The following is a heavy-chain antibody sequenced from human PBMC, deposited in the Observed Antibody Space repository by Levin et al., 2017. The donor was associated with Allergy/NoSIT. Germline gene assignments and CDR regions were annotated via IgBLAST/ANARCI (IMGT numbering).Heavy chain of an antibody. CDR2: ITSSGTT. CDR1: GFTFSTYA. V-gene: IGHV3-23*01. CDR3: AGVPYSSASGGYYFEY. Sequence: QAGGSLRLSCAASGFTFSTYAMSWVRQAPGKGLEWVSSITSSGTTSYTDSVKGRFTISRDTFKNTLFLQMNSLRAEDTAVYYGAGVPYSSASGGYYFEYWGQGTLVTVSS. D-gene: IGHD6-6*01. J-gene: IGHJ4*02.